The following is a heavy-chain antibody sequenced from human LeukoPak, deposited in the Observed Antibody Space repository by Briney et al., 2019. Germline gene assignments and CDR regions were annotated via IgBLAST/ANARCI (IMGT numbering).Heavy chain of an antibody. J-gene: IGHJ4*02. D-gene: IGHD6-6*01. CDR3: ARQTRSITARDFDY. V-gene: IGHV5-51*01. CDR1: RYSFSSYW. CDR2: IYPGDSDT. Sequence: GESLKISCKGSRYSFSSYWIGWARQMPGKGLEWMGIIYPGDSDTRYSPSFQGQVTISADKSISTAYLLWSSLKASDTAMYYCARQTRSITARDFDYWGQGTLVTVSS.